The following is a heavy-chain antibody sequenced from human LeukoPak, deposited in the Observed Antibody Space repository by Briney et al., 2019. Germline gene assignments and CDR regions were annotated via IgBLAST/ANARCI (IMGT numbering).Heavy chain of an antibody. J-gene: IGHJ4*02. Sequence: SETLSLTCAVSGYSISSGYYWVWIRQPPGKGLEWIGYIYYSGSTYYNPSLKSRVTISVDTSKNQFSLKLSSVTAADTAVYYCASLFDCSSTSCYAGYFDYWGQGTLVTVSS. V-gene: IGHV4-38-2*01. CDR2: IYYSGST. CDR1: GYSISSGYY. D-gene: IGHD2-2*01. CDR3: ASLFDCSSTSCYAGYFDY.